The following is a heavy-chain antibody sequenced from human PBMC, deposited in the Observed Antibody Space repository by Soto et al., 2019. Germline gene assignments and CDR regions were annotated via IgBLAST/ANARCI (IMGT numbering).Heavy chain of an antibody. V-gene: IGHV1-46*01. D-gene: IGHD2-15*01. J-gene: IGHJ6*02. CDR3: ASEGVVVAAPGADYYYYGMDV. Sequence: ASVKVSCKASGYTFTSYYMHWVRQAPGQGLEWMGIINPSGGSTSYAQKFQGRVTMTRDTSTSTVYMELSSLRSEDTAVYYCASEGVVVAAPGADYYYYGMDVWGQGPTVTVSS. CDR1: GYTFTSYY. CDR2: INPSGGST.